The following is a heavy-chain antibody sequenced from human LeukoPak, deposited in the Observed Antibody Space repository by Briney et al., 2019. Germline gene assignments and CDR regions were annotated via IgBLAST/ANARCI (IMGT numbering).Heavy chain of an antibody. J-gene: IGHJ4*02. CDR3: ATPSSGWHSFDY. D-gene: IGHD6-19*01. Sequence: PSETLSLTCAVSGGSISGSTYYWGWVRQPPGKGLEWIGSIYYSGSTYYNPSLKSRVTISVDTSKNQFFLRLSSVTAADTALYYCATPSSGWHSFDYWGQEALVTVSS. CDR1: GGSISGSTYY. CDR2: IYYSGST. V-gene: IGHV4-39*01.